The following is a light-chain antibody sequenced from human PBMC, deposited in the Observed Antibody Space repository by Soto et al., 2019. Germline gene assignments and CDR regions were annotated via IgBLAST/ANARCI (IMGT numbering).Light chain of an antibody. Sequence: EMVLTQTPGTLSLSPGERATLSCRASQSVSSSYLAWYQQKPGQGPRLLIYGASSRATGIPDRFSGSGSGTDFTLTISRLEPEDFAVYYCQHYNSSYTFGQGTKLEI. V-gene: IGKV3-20*01. CDR2: GAS. CDR1: QSVSSSY. J-gene: IGKJ2*01. CDR3: QHYNSSYT.